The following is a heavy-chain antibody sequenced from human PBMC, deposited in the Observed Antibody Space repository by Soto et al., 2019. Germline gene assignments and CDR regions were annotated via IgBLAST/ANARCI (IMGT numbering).Heavy chain of an antibody. V-gene: IGHV3-49*04. Sequence: LRLSCTASGFTFGDYAMSWVRQAPGKGLEWVGFIRSKAYGGTTEYAASVKGRFTISRDDSKSIANLQMNSLKTEDTAAYYCTRLKDWNYYYYGMDVWGQGTTVTVSS. D-gene: IGHD1-1*01. J-gene: IGHJ6*02. CDR3: TRLKDWNYYYYGMDV. CDR2: IRSKAYGGTT. CDR1: GFTFGDYA.